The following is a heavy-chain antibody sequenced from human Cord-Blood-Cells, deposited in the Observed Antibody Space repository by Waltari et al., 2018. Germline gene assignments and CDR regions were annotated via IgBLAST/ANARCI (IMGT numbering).Heavy chain of an antibody. CDR1: GYSISSGHS. CDR3: AREYRPSIAARKGGHDAFDI. D-gene: IGHD6-6*01. J-gene: IGHJ3*02. V-gene: IGHV4-38-2*02. CDR2: NYHSGSP. Sequence: QVQLQESGPGLVKPSETLSPTCTVSGYSISSGHSWGWSRQPPGKGPEWIGSNYHSGSPYYHPSLKSRVTISVDTSKNQFSLKLSSVTAADTAVYYCAREYRPSIAARKGGHDAFDIWGQGTMVTVSS.